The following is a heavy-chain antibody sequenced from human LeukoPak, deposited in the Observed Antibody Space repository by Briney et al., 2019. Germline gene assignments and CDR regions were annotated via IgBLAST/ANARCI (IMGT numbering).Heavy chain of an antibody. CDR1: GFTFSSYW. Sequence: GGSLRLSCAASGFTFSSYWMSWVRQAPGKGLEWVANIKQDGNEKYYVDSVKGRFTISRDNAKNSLYLQMNSLRAEDTAVYYCARDQSLFYYDSSGPGDYWGQGTLVTVSS. V-gene: IGHV3-7*01. CDR2: IKQDGNEK. J-gene: IGHJ4*02. D-gene: IGHD3-22*01. CDR3: ARDQSLFYYDSSGPGDY.